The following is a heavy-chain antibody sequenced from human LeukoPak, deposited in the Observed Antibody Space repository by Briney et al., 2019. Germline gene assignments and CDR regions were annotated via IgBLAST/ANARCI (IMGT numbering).Heavy chain of an antibody. J-gene: IGHJ4*02. CDR3: ARVVGPGFLPLFDY. D-gene: IGHD3-10*01. CDR2: INPSGGST. Sequence: ASVTVSFAASGYTFTIYYMHWVRQAPGQGLEWMGIINPSGGSTSYAQKFQGRVTMTRDTSTSTVYMELSSLRSEDTAVYYCARVVGPGFLPLFDYWGQGTLVTVSS. CDR1: GYTFTIYY. V-gene: IGHV1-46*01.